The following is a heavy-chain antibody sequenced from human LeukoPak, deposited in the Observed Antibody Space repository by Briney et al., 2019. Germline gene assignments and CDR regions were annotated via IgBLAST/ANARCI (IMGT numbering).Heavy chain of an antibody. CDR2: INSDGSST. CDR3: ARARCSRTSCNTESDY. D-gene: IGHD2-2*01. CDR1: GFTLCPYW. Sequence: GGSLRIFCSASGFTLCPYWMNWVRQAPGKGLVWVSRINSDGSSTTYADSVKGRFTISRDNTKNTLYLQMNILRAEDTAVYYCARARCSRTSCNTESDYWGQVTLVTVSS. V-gene: IGHV3-74*01. J-gene: IGHJ4*02.